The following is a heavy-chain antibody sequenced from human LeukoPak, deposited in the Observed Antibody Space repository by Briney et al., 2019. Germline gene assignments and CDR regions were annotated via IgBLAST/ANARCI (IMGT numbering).Heavy chain of an antibody. CDR1: GFTFSSYA. D-gene: IGHD6-19*01. Sequence: GGSLRLSCAASGFTFSSYAIHWVRQAPVKGLEWAAVISYDGNNKYYADSVKGRFTISRDNSKNTLYLQMNSLRAEDTALYYCARPYSSGWYGDFDYWGQGTLVTVSS. CDR3: ARPYSSGWYGDFDY. J-gene: IGHJ4*02. V-gene: IGHV3-30-3*01. CDR2: ISYDGNNK.